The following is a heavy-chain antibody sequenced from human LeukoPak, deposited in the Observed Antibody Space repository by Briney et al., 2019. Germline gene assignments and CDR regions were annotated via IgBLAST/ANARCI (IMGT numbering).Heavy chain of an antibody. J-gene: IGHJ4*02. CDR1: GGSINSHY. CDR2: IYYTGKN. V-gene: IGHV4-59*08. D-gene: IGHD5-12*01. Sequence: SETLSLTCAVSGGSINSHYWGWIRQPPGKGLQWIGDIYYTGKNNYNPSLKSRVTISLDTSKDHLSLNLTSVLAADTAIYYCVRRDSGWNYFDYWGQGVLVTVSS. CDR3: VRRDSGWNYFDY.